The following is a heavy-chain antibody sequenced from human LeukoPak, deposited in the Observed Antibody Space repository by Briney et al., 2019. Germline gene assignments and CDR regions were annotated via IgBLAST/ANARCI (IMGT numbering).Heavy chain of an antibody. Sequence: GGSLRLSCAASGFTFNSHAMHWVRQAPGKGLEWVASISYDGSNKYYADSVKGRFTISRDNSKNTLYLQMNSLRAEDTAVYYCARGDCSSTSCYIRGYYYYYGMDVWGQGTTVTVSS. V-gene: IGHV3-30-3*01. D-gene: IGHD2-2*02. CDR3: ARGDCSSTSCYIRGYYYYYGMDV. CDR1: GFTFNSHA. J-gene: IGHJ6*02. CDR2: ISYDGSNK.